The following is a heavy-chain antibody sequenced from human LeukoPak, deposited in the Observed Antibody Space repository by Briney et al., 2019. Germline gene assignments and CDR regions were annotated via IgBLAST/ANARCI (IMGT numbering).Heavy chain of an antibody. CDR1: GFTFSTYN. D-gene: IGHD2-2*02. CDR3: ARGELYRVFDY. CDR2: ITSSSSYI. Sequence: GGSLRLSCAASGFTFSTYNMNWVRQAPGKGLEWVSSITSSSSYIYYTDSVKGRFTISRDNAKNSLYLQINSLRAEDTAVYYCARGELYRVFDYWGQGTLVTVSS. V-gene: IGHV3-21*01. J-gene: IGHJ4*02.